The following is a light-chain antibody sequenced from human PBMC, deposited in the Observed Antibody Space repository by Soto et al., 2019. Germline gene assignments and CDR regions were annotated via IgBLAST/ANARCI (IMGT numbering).Light chain of an antibody. CDR3: ISYASINTYV. CDR2: DVT. V-gene: IGLV2-14*04. J-gene: IGLJ1*01. CDR1: SSEVGGYDY. Sequence: SVSGSPGQSITISCTGTSSEVGGYDYVSWYQQHPGKAPKLMIYDVTNRFSGVSIRFSVSKFGNTASLSISWLQAEDEADYYCISYASINTYVFGTGTKVTVL.